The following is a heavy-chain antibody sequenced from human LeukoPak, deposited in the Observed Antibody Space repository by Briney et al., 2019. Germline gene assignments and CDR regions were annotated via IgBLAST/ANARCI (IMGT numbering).Heavy chain of an antibody. V-gene: IGHV3-13*01. J-gene: IGHJ4*02. Sequence: GGSLRLSCAASGFTFSSYDMHRVRQATGKGLEWVSAIGVAANTFYSGSVKGRFTISRENAKNSLYLLMSSLRAEDTAVYYCARQKTPHGNFDYWGQGTLVTVSS. CDR2: IGVAANT. CDR1: GFTFSSYD. D-gene: IGHD1-26*01. CDR3: ARQKTPHGNFDY.